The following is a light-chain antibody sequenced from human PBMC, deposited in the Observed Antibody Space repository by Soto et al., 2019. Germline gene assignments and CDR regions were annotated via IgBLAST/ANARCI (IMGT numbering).Light chain of an antibody. CDR1: SSDVGSYNL. Sequence: QSVLTQPASVSGSPGQSITISCTGTSSDVGSYNLVSWYQQHPGKAPKLMIYEGSKRPSGVSNRFSGSKSGNTASLTISGLQAEDEAGYYCCSYAGSSFYVFGTGTKVTVL. V-gene: IGLV2-23*01. CDR2: EGS. CDR3: CSYAGSSFYV. J-gene: IGLJ1*01.